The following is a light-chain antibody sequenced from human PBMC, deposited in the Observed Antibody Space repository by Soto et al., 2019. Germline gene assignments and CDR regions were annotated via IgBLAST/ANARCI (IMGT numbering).Light chain of an antibody. CDR1: QDIRGA. CDR2: DVS. CDR3: QQFNTYPIT. J-gene: IGKJ5*01. V-gene: IGKV1-13*02. Sequence: AIQLTQAPSSLSASVGDRVTITCRASQDIRGALAWYQQKPGKPPKLLIFDVSSLQSGVPSRFSGSGSGTDFTLTISSLRPEDFATYYCQQFNTYPITFGQGTRLEIK.